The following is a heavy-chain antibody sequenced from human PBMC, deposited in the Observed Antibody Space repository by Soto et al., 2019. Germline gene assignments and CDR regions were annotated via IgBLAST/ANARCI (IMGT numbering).Heavy chain of an antibody. Sequence: GASVKVSCTASVYTFTSYDINWVRQATGQGLEWMGWMNPNSGNTGYAQKFQGRVTMTRNTSISTAYMELSSLRSEDTAVYYCARLDSSSWYEEYNWFDPWGQGTLVTVSS. D-gene: IGHD6-13*01. CDR3: ARLDSSSWYEEYNWFDP. J-gene: IGHJ5*02. V-gene: IGHV1-8*01. CDR1: VYTFTSYD. CDR2: MNPNSGNT.